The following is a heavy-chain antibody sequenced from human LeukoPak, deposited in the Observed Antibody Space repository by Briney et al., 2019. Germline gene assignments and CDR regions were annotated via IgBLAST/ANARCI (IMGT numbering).Heavy chain of an antibody. CDR2: INHSGST. J-gene: IGHJ6*02. CDR3: ARGRPLHYNRIYYYGMDV. D-gene: IGHD3-10*01. CDR1: GGSFSGYY. V-gene: IGHV4-34*01. Sequence: PSETLSLTCAVYGGSFSGYYWSWIRQPPGKGLEWIGEINHSGSTNYNPSLTSRVTISVDTSKNQFSLKLSSVTAADTAVYYCARGRPLHYNRIYYYGMDVWGQGTTVTVSS.